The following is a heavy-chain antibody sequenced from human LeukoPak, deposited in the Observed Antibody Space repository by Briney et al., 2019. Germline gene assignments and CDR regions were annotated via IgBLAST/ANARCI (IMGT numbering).Heavy chain of an antibody. CDR3: AREEIEVRYYDFWSGFPDI. J-gene: IGHJ4*02. CDR1: GGSISSGGYY. V-gene: IGHV4-30-2*01. CDR2: IYHSGST. Sequence: KTSQTLSLTCTVSGGSISSGGYYWSWIRQPPGKGLEWIGYIYHSGSTYYNPSLKSRVTISVDRSKNQFSLKLSSVTAADTAVYYCAREEIEVRYYDFWSGFPDIWGQGTLVTVSS. D-gene: IGHD3-3*01.